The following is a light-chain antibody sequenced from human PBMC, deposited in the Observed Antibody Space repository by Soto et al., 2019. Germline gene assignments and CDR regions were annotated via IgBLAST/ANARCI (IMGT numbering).Light chain of an antibody. V-gene: IGKV3-20*01. CDR1: QSLSSTY. J-gene: IGKJ4*01. CDR2: GAS. CDR3: QQYGSSPLT. Sequence: EIVLTQSPGTLSLSPRERATLSCRASQSLSSTYLAWYQQKPGQAPRVLIYGASSRATGIPDRFSGSGSGTDVTLTITRLEPEDFAIYYCQQYGSSPLTFGGGTRVEIK.